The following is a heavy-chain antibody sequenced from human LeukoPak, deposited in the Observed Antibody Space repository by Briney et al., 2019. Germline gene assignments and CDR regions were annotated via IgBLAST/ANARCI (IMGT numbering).Heavy chain of an antibody. Sequence: ASVKVSCKASGYTFTGYYMHWVRQAPGQGLELMGCINHNSGGTNYAQQFQGRVTMTRDTSISTAYMELSRLRSDDTAVYYCARDGGYCSGGSCYGGNWFDPWGQGTLVTVSS. CDR1: GYTFTGYY. CDR3: ARDGGYCSGGSCYGGNWFDP. CDR2: INHNSGGT. J-gene: IGHJ5*02. D-gene: IGHD2-15*01. V-gene: IGHV1-2*02.